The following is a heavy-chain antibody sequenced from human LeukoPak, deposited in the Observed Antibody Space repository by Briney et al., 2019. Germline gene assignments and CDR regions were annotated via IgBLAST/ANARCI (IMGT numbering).Heavy chain of an antibody. Sequence: GGSLRLSCAASGFAFSFYAMSWLRQPPGKGLEWVSTINANSGTTSYAASVRGRFTISRDNSKNTLYLQVNTLRADDTATYYCAKPISGGLAVTADWFHPWGQGTLVVISS. J-gene: IGHJ5*01. CDR1: GFAFSFYA. CDR3: AKPISGGLAVTADWFHP. CDR2: INANSGTT. D-gene: IGHD6-19*01. V-gene: IGHV3-23*01.